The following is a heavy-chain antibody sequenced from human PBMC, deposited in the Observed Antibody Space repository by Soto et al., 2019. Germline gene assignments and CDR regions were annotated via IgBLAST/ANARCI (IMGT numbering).Heavy chain of an antibody. V-gene: IGHV4-30-4*01. CDR2: IYYSGST. J-gene: IGHJ6*03. D-gene: IGHD3-3*01. Sequence: SETLSLTCTVSGGSISSGDYYWSWIRQPPGKGLEWIGYIYYSGSTYYNPSLKSRVTISVDTSKNQFSLKLSSVTAADTAVYYCARGPSTSYDFYRHYYMDVWGKGTTVTVSS. CDR1: GGSISSGDYY. CDR3: ARGPSTSYDFYRHYYMDV.